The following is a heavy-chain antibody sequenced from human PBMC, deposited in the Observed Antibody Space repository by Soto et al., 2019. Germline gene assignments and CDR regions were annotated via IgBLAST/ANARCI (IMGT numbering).Heavy chain of an antibody. CDR3: ARLGGYCSSTSCYGYYGMDV. CDR1: GGCISSGPYS. J-gene: IGHJ6*02. D-gene: IGHD2-2*01. V-gene: IGHV4-39*01. CDR2: FYYSGST. Sequence: PSETLALTCTVSGGCISSGPYSGGWIRQPPGKGLEWIGTFYYSGSTNYNPSLESRVTISVDTSKNQFSLKVSSVTAADTAVYYCARLGGYCSSTSCYGYYGMDVWGQGTTVT.